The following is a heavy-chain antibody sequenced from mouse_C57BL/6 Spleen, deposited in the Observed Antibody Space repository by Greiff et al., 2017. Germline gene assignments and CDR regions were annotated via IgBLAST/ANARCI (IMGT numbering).Heavy chain of an antibody. V-gene: IGHV5-16*01. CDR3: ARDRGPGYFDY. CDR1: GFTFSDYY. J-gene: IGHJ2*01. Sequence: EVKLVESEGGLVQPGSSMKLSCTASGFTFSDYYMAWVRQVPEKGLEWVANINFDGSSTYYLDSLKSRFIISRDNAKNILYLQMSSLKSEDTATYYCARDRGPGYFDYWGQGTTLTVSS. CDR2: INFDGSST.